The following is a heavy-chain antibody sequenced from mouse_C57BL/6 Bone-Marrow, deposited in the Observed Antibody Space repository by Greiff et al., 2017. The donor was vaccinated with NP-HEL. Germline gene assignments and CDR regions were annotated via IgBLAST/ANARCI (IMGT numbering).Heavy chain of an antibody. CDR1: GYTFTSYW. V-gene: IGHV1-59*01. J-gene: IGHJ3*01. Sequence: VQLQQPGAELVRPGTSVKLSCKASGYTFTSYWMHWVKQRPGQGLEWIGVIDPSDSYTNYNQKFKGKATLTVDTSSSTAYMQLSSLTSEDSAVYYCARNGDLLEAYWGQGTLVTVSA. CDR3: ARNGDLLEAY. CDR2: IDPSDSYT. D-gene: IGHD2-1*01.